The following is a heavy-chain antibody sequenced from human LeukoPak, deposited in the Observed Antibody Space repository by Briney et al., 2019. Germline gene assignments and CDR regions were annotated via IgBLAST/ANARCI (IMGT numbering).Heavy chain of an antibody. CDR2: IYTSGSP. CDR1: GGSISSGSYY. V-gene: IGHV4-61*02. Sequence: SETLSLTCTVSGGSISSGSYYWSWIRQPAGKGLEWIGRIYTSGSPNYNPSLKSRVTISVDTSKNQFSLKLSSVTAADTAVYYCAKSLGTYYYDSSGYPHPANWFDPWGQGTLVTVSS. D-gene: IGHD3-22*01. CDR3: AKSLGTYYYDSSGYPHPANWFDP. J-gene: IGHJ5*02.